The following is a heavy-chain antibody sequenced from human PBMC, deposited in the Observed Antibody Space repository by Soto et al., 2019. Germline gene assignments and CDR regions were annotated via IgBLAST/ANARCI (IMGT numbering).Heavy chain of an antibody. J-gene: IGHJ6*02. D-gene: IGHD3-10*01. Sequence: GGSLRLSCAASGFTFSSYSMNWVRQAPGKGLEWVSYISSSSSTKYYADSVKGRFTISRDNAKNTLYQQMNSLRAEDTAVYYFAKDGPVLIRGVIKYYYYGMDVWGQGTTVTVSS. V-gene: IGHV3-48*01. CDR1: GFTFSSYS. CDR3: AKDGPVLIRGVIKYYYYGMDV. CDR2: ISSSSSTK.